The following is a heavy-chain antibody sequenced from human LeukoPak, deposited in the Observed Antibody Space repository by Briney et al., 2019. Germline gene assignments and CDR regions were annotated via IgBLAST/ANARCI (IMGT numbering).Heavy chain of an antibody. J-gene: IGHJ4*02. CDR3: ARVSIGWYSFDY. CDR1: GFTFSTYW. D-gene: IGHD6-19*01. V-gene: IGHV3-74*01. Sequence: GGSLRLFCAASGFTFSTYWMHWVRQAPGKGLVWVSRNPDGTTTSYADSVKGRFTISRDNAKDTVYLQMNSLRAEDTAVYYCARVSIGWYSFDYWGQGTLVTVSS. CDR2: NPDGTTT.